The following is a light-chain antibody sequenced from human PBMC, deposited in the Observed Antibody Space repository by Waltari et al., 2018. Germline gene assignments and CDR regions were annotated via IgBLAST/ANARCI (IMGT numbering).Light chain of an antibody. CDR2: DVT. CDR3: CSYSGSSTSVV. Sequence: QSALTQPASVSGSPGQSITISCPATNRHVGGFNYVSWYQQHPGKAPKLIIYDVTQRPSGVSDRFSGSKSGNMASLTISGLQADDEADYHCCSYSGSSTSVVLGGGTKLTVL. J-gene: IGLJ2*01. CDR1: NRHVGGFNY. V-gene: IGLV2-14*03.